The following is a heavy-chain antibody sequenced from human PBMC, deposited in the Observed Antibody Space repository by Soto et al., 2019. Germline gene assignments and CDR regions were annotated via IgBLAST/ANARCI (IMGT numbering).Heavy chain of an antibody. Sequence: PSETLSLTCAIYTGSFSGYYWSWIRQPPGKGLEWIGEINHSGSTNYNPSLKSRVTKSEDTSKKQFSIKLSSITAANTVVYYCARRHIVVVTAFDYWGQGTLVTVSS. J-gene: IGHJ4*02. V-gene: IGHV4-34*01. CDR3: ARRHIVVVTAFDY. CDR2: INHSGST. CDR1: TGSFSGYY. D-gene: IGHD2-21*02.